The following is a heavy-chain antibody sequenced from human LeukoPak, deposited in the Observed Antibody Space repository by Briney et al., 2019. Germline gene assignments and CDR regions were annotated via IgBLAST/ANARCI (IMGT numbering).Heavy chain of an antibody. CDR2: ISSSSSTI. Sequence: PGGSLRLSCAASGFTFSSYSMNWVRQAPGKGLEWVSYISSSSSTIYYADSVKGRFTISRDNSKNTLYLQMNSLRAEDTAVYYCAKGGTVTSRYYYYYGMDVWGQGTTVTVSS. CDR3: AKGGTVTSRYYYYYGMDV. V-gene: IGHV3-48*01. J-gene: IGHJ6*02. CDR1: GFTFSSYS. D-gene: IGHD4-17*01.